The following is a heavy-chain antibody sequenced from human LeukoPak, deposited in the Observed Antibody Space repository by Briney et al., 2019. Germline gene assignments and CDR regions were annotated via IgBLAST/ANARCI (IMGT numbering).Heavy chain of an antibody. V-gene: IGHV4-39*01. J-gene: IGHJ4*02. Sequence: KASETLSLTCTVSGGSISSSSYYWGWIRQPPGKGLEWIGSIYYSGSTYYNPSLKSRVTISADTSKNQFSLKLSSVTAADTAVYYCARHSRGEGTPSDYWGQGTLVTVSS. CDR3: ARHSRGEGTPSDY. D-gene: IGHD3-10*01. CDR2: IYYSGST. CDR1: GGSISSSSYY.